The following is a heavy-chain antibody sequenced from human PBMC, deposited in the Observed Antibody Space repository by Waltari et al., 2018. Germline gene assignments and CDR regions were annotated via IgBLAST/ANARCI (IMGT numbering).Heavy chain of an antibody. CDR1: GGSIRSYY. Sequence: QVQLQESGPGLVKPSETLSLTCTVSGGSIRSYYWSWIRQPPGKGLGWIVYIYYSVSTNSTPSLKRRVTISVDTSKNQFSLKLSSVTAADTAVYDCARFSQGGVIIWGQGTLVTVSS. D-gene: IGHD3-10*01. CDR2: IYYSVST. J-gene: IGHJ4*02. V-gene: IGHV4-59*01. CDR3: ARFSQGGVII.